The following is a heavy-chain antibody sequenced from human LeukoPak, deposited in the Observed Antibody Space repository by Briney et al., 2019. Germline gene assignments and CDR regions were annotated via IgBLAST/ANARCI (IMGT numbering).Heavy chain of an antibody. J-gene: IGHJ4*02. D-gene: IGHD6-6*01. V-gene: IGHV4-30-4*07. CDR3: ARLRYSSSSIDY. Sequence: PSQTLSLTCAVSGGSISSGGYSWSWIRQPPGKGLEWIGYIYYSGSTNYNPSLKSRVTISVDTSKNQFSLKLSSVTAADTAVYYCARLRYSSSSIDYWGQGTLVTVSS. CDR2: IYYSGST. CDR1: GGSISSGGYS.